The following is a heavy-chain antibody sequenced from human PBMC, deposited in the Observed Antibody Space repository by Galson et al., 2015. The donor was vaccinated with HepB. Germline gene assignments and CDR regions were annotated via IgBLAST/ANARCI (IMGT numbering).Heavy chain of an antibody. Sequence: SLRLSCAASGFTFGDYTMSWFRQAPGKGLEWVGFIRTNAYGGATEYVAYVKDRFTISRHESKSIAYLQMNSLKTEDAAVYYCNGDRKGGYGPFDYWGQGTLVTVSS. CDR3: NGDRKGGYGPFDY. J-gene: IGHJ4*02. D-gene: IGHD5-12*01. V-gene: IGHV3-49*03. CDR1: GFTFGDYT. CDR2: IRTNAYGGAT.